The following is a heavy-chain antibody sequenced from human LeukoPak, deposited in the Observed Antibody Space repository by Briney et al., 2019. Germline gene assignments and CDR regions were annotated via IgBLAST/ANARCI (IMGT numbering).Heavy chain of an antibody. CDR3: ARDKSGGPASGYDTIDDY. V-gene: IGHV1-69*06. CDR2: IIPIFGTT. D-gene: IGHD5-12*01. CDR1: GGTFSNYA. J-gene: IGHJ4*02. Sequence: ASVKVSCKASGGTFSNYAINWMRQAPGQGLEWMGGIIPIFGTTNYAQRFQGRVTITADKSTSTAYMELSSLRSEDTAVYYCARDKSGGPASGYDTIDDYWGQGTLVTVSS.